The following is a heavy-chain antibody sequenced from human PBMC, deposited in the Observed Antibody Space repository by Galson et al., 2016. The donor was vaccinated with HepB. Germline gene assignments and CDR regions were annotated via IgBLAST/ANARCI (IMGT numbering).Heavy chain of an antibody. V-gene: IGHV4-34*01. Sequence: SETLSLTCAVYGGSVSGYYWSWIRQPPGKGLEWIGEINQDRTTNYDPSLKSRVTISIDTSKKQFSLKLSSVTAADTAVYYCARRDSNYYSASWSYSTIVEYNWFDSWGQGTLVTVSS. CDR3: ARRDSNYYSASWSYSTIVEYNWFDS. CDR2: INQDRTT. D-gene: IGHD3-10*01. CDR1: GGSVSGYY. J-gene: IGHJ5*01.